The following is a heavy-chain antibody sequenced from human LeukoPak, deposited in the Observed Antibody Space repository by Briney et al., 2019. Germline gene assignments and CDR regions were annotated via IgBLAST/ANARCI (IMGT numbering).Heavy chain of an antibody. CDR3: ASGYSSGWYKGFDY. CDR2: INHSGST. V-gene: IGHV4-38-2*02. J-gene: IGHJ4*02. CDR1: GYSISSGYY. D-gene: IGHD6-19*01. Sequence: SETLSLTCTVSGYSISSGYYWGWIRQPPGKGLEWIGEINHSGSTNYNPSLKSRVTISVDTSKNQFSLKLSSVTAADTAVYYCASGYSSGWYKGFDYWGQGTLVTVSS.